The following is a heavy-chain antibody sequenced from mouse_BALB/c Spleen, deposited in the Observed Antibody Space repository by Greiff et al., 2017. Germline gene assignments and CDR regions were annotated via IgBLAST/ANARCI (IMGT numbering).Heavy chain of an antibody. J-gene: IGHJ4*01. V-gene: IGHV3-2*02. D-gene: IGHD2-4*01. CDR3: AREGPMITTGRYAMDY. Sequence: EVMLVESGPGLVKPSQSLSLTCTVTGYSITSDYAWNWIRQFPGNKLEWMGYISYSGSTSYNPSLKSRISITRDTSKNQFFLQLNSVTTEDTATYYCAREGPMITTGRYAMDYWGQGTSVTVSS. CDR1: GYSITSDYA. CDR2: ISYSGST.